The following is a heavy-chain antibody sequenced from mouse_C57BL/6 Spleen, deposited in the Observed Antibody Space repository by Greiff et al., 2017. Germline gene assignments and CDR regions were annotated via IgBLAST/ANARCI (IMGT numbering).Heavy chain of an antibody. CDR1: GFTFSSYT. V-gene: IGHV5-9*01. J-gene: IGHJ4*01. CDR3: ARTGTRAMDY. CDR2: ISGGGGNT. D-gene: IGHD4-1*01. Sequence: DVMLVESGGGLVKPGGSLKLSCAASGFTFSSYTMSWVRQTPEERLEWVATISGGGGNTYYPDSVKGRFTISRDNAKNTLYLQMSSLRSEDTALYYCARTGTRAMDYWGQGTSVTVSS.